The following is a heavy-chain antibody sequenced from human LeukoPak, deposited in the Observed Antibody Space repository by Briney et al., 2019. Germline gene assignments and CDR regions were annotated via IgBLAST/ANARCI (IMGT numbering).Heavy chain of an antibody. CDR1: GFIFSNYW. V-gene: IGHV3-7*03. CDR2: IRQDGSEK. Sequence: PGGSLRLSCAASGFIFSNYWMSWVRQAPGKGLEWVANIRQDGSEKYYVDSVKGRFTISRDNAKNSLYLQMNSLRAEDTAVYYCAKEYSSYYYYYMDVWSKGTTVTVSS. D-gene: IGHD6-6*01. CDR3: AKEYSSYYYYYMDV. J-gene: IGHJ6*03.